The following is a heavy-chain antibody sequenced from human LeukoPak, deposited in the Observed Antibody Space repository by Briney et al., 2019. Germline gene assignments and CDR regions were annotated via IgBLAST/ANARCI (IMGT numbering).Heavy chain of an antibody. CDR1: GFTSSSYA. Sequence: GGSLRLSCAASGFTSSSYAMNWVRQAPGKGLEWVSATGSTGVSTFYADSVKGRFTVSRDNSKNTPSLQMNSLRAEDTAVYYCAKDPGVVPAHYFDYWGQGILVTVSS. D-gene: IGHD2-2*01. J-gene: IGHJ4*02. CDR3: AKDPGVVPAHYFDY. CDR2: TGSTGVST. V-gene: IGHV3-23*01.